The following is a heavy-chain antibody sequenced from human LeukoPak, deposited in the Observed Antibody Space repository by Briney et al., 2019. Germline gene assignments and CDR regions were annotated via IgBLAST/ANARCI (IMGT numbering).Heavy chain of an antibody. Sequence: SETLSLTCSVSGDSVTSSYWNWIRQPPGKGLEWSGYVSSDGTTNYTPSLRSRLIMSVDTAKNDISLILTSVTAADTAIYYCARLDCLVEGCYNHWGRGTLVTVSS. CDR2: VSSDGTT. J-gene: IGHJ4*02. V-gene: IGHV4-59*08. CDR3: ARLDCLVEGCYNH. D-gene: IGHD2-15*01. CDR1: GDSVTSSY.